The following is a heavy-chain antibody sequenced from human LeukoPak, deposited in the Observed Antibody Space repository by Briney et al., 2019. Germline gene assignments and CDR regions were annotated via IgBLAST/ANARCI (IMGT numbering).Heavy chain of an antibody. V-gene: IGHV3-74*01. CDR2: INSAGIST. CDR1: GFTFSSYW. Sequence: GGSLRLSCTASGFTFSSYWMHWVRQAPGKGLVWVSRINSAGISTNYADSVKGRFTISRDNSKNTLYLQMNTLRAEDTAIYYCASSYGSSAYYPFDYWGQGTLVTVFS. D-gene: IGHD3-22*01. J-gene: IGHJ4*02. CDR3: ASSYGSSAYYPFDY.